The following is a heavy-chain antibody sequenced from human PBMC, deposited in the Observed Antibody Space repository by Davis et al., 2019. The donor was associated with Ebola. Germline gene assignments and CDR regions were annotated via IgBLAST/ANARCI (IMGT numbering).Heavy chain of an antibody. CDR3: ARDFVRIFGVVYMRDYYYYGMDV. J-gene: IGHJ6*02. CDR2: IYYSGST. CDR1: GGSTSSGSYY. V-gene: IGHV4-39*02. Sequence: SETLSLTCTVSGGSTSSGSYYWGWIRQPPGKGLVWIGSIYYSGSTYYNPSLKSRVTISVDTSKNQFSLKLSSVTAADTAVYYCARDFVRIFGVVYMRDYYYYGMDVWGQGTTVTVSS. D-gene: IGHD3-3*01.